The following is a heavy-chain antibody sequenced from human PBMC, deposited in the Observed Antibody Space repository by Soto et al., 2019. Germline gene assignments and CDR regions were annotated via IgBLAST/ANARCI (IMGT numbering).Heavy chain of an antibody. CDR3: AKVLYGVVTYFDS. V-gene: IGHV3-23*01. Sequence: EVQLLESGGGLVQPGGSLRLSCASSGFTFSSYGMTWVRRPPGKGLEWVSAISGSGAATYYADSVQGRFTISRDKSNNTLYLQMNGLRAEDTAVYSCAKVLYGVVTYFDSWGQGTLVTVSS. CDR1: GFTFSSYG. J-gene: IGHJ4*02. D-gene: IGHD3-3*01. CDR2: ISGSGAAT.